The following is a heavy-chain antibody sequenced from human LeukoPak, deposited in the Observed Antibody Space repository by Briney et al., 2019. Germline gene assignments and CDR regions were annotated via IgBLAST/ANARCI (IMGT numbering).Heavy chain of an antibody. CDR3: ARGFGVVTPDRLYYFDY. D-gene: IGHD3-3*01. Sequence: GASVKVSCKASGYTFTSYGISWVRQAPGQGLEWMGGIIPIFGTANYAQKFQGRVTITADESTSTAYMELSSLRSEDTAVYYCARGFGVVTPDRLYYFDYWGQGTLVTVSS. CDR1: GYTFTSYG. J-gene: IGHJ4*02. V-gene: IGHV1-69*13. CDR2: IIPIFGTA.